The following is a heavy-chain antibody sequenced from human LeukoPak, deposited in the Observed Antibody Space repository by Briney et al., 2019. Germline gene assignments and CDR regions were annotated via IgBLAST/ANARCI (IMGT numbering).Heavy chain of an antibody. CDR1: GGSISSYY. V-gene: IGHV4-4*07. CDR3: ARGHYDFWSGYFQPINWFDP. Sequence: SETLSLTCTVSGGSISSYYWSWIRQPAGKGLEWIGRIYTSGSTNYNPSLKSRVTMSVDTSKNQFSLKLSSVTAADTAVYYCARGHYDFWSGYFQPINWFDPWGQGTLVTVSS. J-gene: IGHJ5*02. CDR2: IYTSGST. D-gene: IGHD3-3*01.